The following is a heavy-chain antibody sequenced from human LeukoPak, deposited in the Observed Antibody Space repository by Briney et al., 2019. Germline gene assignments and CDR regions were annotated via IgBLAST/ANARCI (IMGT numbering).Heavy chain of an antibody. CDR1: GFTFSAYT. J-gene: IGHJ4*02. CDR2: ISSSNNYI. Sequence: GGSLRVSCAASGFTFSAYTMNWVRQAPGRGVECVSSISSSNNYIYYADSVKGRFTISRDNARNSLSLQMKSLRAEDTAVYYCARDQTSSSWYDYWGQGTLVTVSS. D-gene: IGHD6-13*01. V-gene: IGHV3-21*01. CDR3: ARDQTSSSWYDY.